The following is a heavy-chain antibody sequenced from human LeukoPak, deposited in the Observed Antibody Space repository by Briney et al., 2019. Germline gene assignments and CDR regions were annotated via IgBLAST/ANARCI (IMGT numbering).Heavy chain of an antibody. D-gene: IGHD1-26*01. V-gene: IGHV3-74*01. Sequence: GGSLRLSCAASGFTFSTYWMHWVRQAPGKGLVWVSRLSPDGSSSVYADSVKGRFTVSRDNAKNTLCLQMNSLRADDTAVYYCTRSPSLGGSYWGFDYWGQGTLVTASS. CDR2: LSPDGSSS. CDR3: TRSPSLGGSYWGFDY. J-gene: IGHJ4*02. CDR1: GFTFSTYW.